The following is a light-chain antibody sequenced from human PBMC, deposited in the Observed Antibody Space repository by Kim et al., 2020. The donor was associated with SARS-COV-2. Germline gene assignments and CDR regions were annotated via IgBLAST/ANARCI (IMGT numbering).Light chain of an antibody. Sequence: GQSVTISCTGTSSDVGSYNRVSWYQQPPGTAPKLMIYEVSNRPSGVPDRFSGSKSGNTASPTISGLQAEDEADYYCSSYTSSSTLVFGGGTQLTVL. CDR1: SSDVGSYNR. CDR3: SSYTSSSTLV. J-gene: IGLJ2*01. V-gene: IGLV2-18*02. CDR2: EVS.